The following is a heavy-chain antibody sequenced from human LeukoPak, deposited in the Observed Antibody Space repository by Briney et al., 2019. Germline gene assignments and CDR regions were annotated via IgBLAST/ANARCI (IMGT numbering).Heavy chain of an antibody. Sequence: ASVRVSSNASGYTFTHFGITWVRPAPGQGLAWMGWINTYNGDTKCAQKLQGRVTMTTDTSTSTAFMELRSLRSDDSAVYYCARGIRSPLFDYWGLGTLVTVSP. CDR1: GYTFTHFG. CDR2: INTYNGDT. D-gene: IGHD3-16*01. V-gene: IGHV1-18*01. J-gene: IGHJ4*02. CDR3: ARGIRSPLFDY.